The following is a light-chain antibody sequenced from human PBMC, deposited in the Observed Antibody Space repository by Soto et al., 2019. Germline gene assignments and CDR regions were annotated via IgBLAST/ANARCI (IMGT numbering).Light chain of an antibody. CDR2: DAS. CDR1: QSIQTW. V-gene: IGKV1-5*01. CDR3: QQLRMYPST. Sequence: DIQMTQSPSTLSASVGDRVTISCRASQSIQTWLAWYQQKPGKAPNLLIFDASDLASGVSSRFSGSGSGAEFTLTISSLQADDFATYYCQQLRMYPSTFGGGTKVEIK. J-gene: IGKJ4*01.